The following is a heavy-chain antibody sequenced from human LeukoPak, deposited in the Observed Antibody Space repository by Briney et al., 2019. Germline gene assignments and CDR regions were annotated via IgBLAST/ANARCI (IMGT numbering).Heavy chain of an antibody. CDR2: ISGSGGST. CDR1: GFTFSSYA. Sequence: PGGPLRLSCAASGFTFSSYAMSWVRQAPGKGLEWVSAISGSGGSTYYADSVKGRFTISRDNSKNTLYLQMDSLRVEDTAVYYCARGHQGCSGGSCYPAFDCWGQGTLVTVSS. D-gene: IGHD2-15*01. CDR3: ARGHQGCSGGSCYPAFDC. V-gene: IGHV3-23*01. J-gene: IGHJ4*02.